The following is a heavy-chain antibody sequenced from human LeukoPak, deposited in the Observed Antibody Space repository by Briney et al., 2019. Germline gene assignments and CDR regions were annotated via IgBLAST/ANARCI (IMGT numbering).Heavy chain of an antibody. J-gene: IGHJ5*02. D-gene: IGHD2-15*01. CDR2: IYPGDSDT. V-gene: IGHV5-51*01. CDR3: ARSQGYCSGDSCLQGDWFDP. CDR1: GYSFTNYW. Sequence: GESLKISCKASGYSFTNYWIGWVRQMPGKGLEWMGIIYPGDSDTRYSPSFQGKVTISADKSIRIAYLQWSSLKASDTAMYYCARSQGYCSGDSCLQGDWFDPWGQGTLVTVSS.